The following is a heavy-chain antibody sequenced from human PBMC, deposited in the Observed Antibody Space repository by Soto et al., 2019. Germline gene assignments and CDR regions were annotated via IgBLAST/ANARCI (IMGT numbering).Heavy chain of an antibody. CDR2: ISSSSSTI. J-gene: IGHJ3*02. CDR1: GFTFSSYS. CDR3: AREGLYSSGWPPDAFDI. D-gene: IGHD6-19*01. Sequence: GGSLRLSCAASGFTFSSYSMNWVRQAPGKGLEWVSYISSSSSTIYYADSVKGRFTISRDNAKNSLYLQMNSLRDEDTAVYYCAREGLYSSGWPPDAFDIWGQGTMVTVSS. V-gene: IGHV3-48*02.